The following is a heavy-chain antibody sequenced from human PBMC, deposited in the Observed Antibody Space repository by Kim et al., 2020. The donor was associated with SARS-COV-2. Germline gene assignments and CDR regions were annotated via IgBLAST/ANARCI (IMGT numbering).Heavy chain of an antibody. D-gene: IGHD6-13*01. V-gene: IGHV1-46*01. CDR2: INPSGGST. CDR3: ARESRRRGAGTPNLGYFDY. Sequence: ASVKVSFKASGYTFTSYYMHWVRQAPGQGLEWMGIINPSGGSTSYAQKFQGRVTMTRDTSTSTVYMELSSLRSEDTAVYYCARESRRRGAGTPNLGYFDYWGQGTLVTVSS. J-gene: IGHJ4*02. CDR1: GYTFTSYY.